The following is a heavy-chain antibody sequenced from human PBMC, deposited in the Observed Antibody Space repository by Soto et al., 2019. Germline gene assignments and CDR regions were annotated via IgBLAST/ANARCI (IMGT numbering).Heavy chain of an antibody. Sequence: SVKVSCKASGGTFSSYAISWVRQAPGQGLEWMGGIIPIFGTANYAQKFQGRVTITADKSTSTAYMELSSLRSEDTAVYYCARENGTPGYSWFDPWGQGTLVTVSS. J-gene: IGHJ5*02. CDR2: IIPIFGTA. CDR1: GGTFSSYA. CDR3: ARENGTPGYSWFDP. D-gene: IGHD1-1*01. V-gene: IGHV1-69*06.